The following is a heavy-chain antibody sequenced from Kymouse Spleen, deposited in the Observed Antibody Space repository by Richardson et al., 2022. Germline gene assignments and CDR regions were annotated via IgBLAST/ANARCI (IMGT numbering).Heavy chain of an antibody. CDR1: GGSFSGYY. J-gene: IGHJ4*02. Sequence: QVQLQQWGAGLLKPSETLSLTCAVYGGSFSGYYWSWIRQPPGKGLEWIGEINHSGSTNYNPSLKSRVTISVDTSKNQFSLKLSSVTAADTAVYYCARAKAVAGTDYWGQGTLVTVSS. CDR2: INHSGST. CDR3: ARAKAVAGTDY. D-gene: IGHD6-19*01. V-gene: IGHV4-34*01.